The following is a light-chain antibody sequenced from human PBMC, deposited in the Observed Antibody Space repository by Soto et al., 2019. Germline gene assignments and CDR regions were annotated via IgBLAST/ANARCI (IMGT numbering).Light chain of an antibody. J-gene: IGKJ1*01. CDR3: QKYGSSPRT. V-gene: IGKV3-11*01. CDR1: QSVSSY. Sequence: EPVLTQSPATLSLSAGARATLSCRASQSVSSYLAWYQQKPGQAPRLLIYDASNRATGIPARFSGSGSGTDFTLTISRMEPEEFAVYCCQKYGSSPRTFGNGSKVDI. CDR2: DAS.